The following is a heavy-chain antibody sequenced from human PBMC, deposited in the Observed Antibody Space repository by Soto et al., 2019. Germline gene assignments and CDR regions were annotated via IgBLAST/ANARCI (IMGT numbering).Heavy chain of an antibody. V-gene: IGHV5-51*01. CDR1: GYSFSNHW. J-gene: IGHJ5*02. Sequence: GECLKISCKGSGYSFSNHWIGWVRQMPGKGLEWMGIIYPGDSDVRYSPSFQGQVTISADKSSSTAYLQWSSLKASDTAMYYCARLEANRTTWFAGPYNWLDPWGQGTLVTVSS. CDR2: IYPGDSDV. D-gene: IGHD3-10*01. CDR3: ARLEANRTTWFAGPYNWLDP.